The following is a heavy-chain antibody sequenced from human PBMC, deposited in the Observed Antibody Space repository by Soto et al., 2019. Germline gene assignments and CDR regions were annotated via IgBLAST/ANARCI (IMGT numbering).Heavy chain of an antibody. V-gene: IGHV4-30-2*01. CDR3: ARLSDSGSYSALDI. D-gene: IGHD1-26*01. CDR1: GGSISSGGYS. CDR2: IYHSGSP. Sequence: SETLSLTCAVSGGSISSGGYSWSWIRQPPGKGLEWIGYIYHSGSPYYNPSLKSRVTISVDRSKNQFSLKLSSVTAADTAVYYCARLSDSGSYSALDIWGQGTMVTVSS. J-gene: IGHJ3*02.